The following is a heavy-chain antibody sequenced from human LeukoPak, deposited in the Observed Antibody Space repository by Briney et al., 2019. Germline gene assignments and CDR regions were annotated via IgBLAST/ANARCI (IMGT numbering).Heavy chain of an antibody. Sequence: SGGSLRLSCAASGFTFSSYGMHWVRQAPGKGLEWVAFIRYDGSNKYYADSVKGRFTISRDNAKNSLYLQMNSLRAEDTAVYYCARGYYYDSSGLIDYWGQGTLVTVSS. CDR2: IRYDGSNK. CDR3: ARGYYYDSSGLIDY. J-gene: IGHJ4*02. D-gene: IGHD3-22*01. V-gene: IGHV3-30*02. CDR1: GFTFSSYG.